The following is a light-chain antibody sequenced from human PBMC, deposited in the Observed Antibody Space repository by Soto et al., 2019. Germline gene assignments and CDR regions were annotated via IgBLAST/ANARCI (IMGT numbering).Light chain of an antibody. CDR3: QQSYSTPRA. J-gene: IGKJ3*01. CDR2: GSS. Sequence: EIQMTQSPSSLSASVGDRVTISCRASQSISSYLNWYQQKPGKAPMLLIYGSSSLQSGVPSRFSGIGSGTDFTLTISRLQPEDFATYFGQQSYSTPRAFGPGTKVDIK. CDR1: QSISSY. V-gene: IGKV1-39*01.